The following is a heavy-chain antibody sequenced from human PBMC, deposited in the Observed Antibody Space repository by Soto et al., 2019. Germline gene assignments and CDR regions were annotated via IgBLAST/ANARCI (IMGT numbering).Heavy chain of an antibody. CDR1: GGTFSSYA. CDR3: ARSTYYDSSGYHPTNPYYYYYYGMDV. D-gene: IGHD3-22*01. CDR2: IIPIFGTA. J-gene: IGHJ6*02. Sequence: GASVKVSCKASGGTFSSYAISWVRQAPGQGLEWMGGIIPIFGTANYAQKFQGRVTITADKSTSTAYMELSSLRSEDTAVYYCARSTYYDSSGYHPTNPYYYYYYGMDVWGQGTTVTVSS. V-gene: IGHV1-69*06.